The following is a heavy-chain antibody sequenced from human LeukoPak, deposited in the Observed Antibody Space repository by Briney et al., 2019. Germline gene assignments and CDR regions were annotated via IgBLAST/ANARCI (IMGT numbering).Heavy chain of an antibody. Sequence: GRSLRLSCTTSGFTFSSYWMHWVRQAPGKGLVWVSRINTDGSSTSYADSVKGRFTISRDNAKNTLYLRMNSLRAEDTAVYYCTRDRVIMVRGAESLFGYWGQGTLVTVSS. CDR3: TRDRVIMVRGAESLFGY. V-gene: IGHV3-74*01. D-gene: IGHD3-10*01. CDR2: INTDGSST. J-gene: IGHJ4*02. CDR1: GFTFSSYW.